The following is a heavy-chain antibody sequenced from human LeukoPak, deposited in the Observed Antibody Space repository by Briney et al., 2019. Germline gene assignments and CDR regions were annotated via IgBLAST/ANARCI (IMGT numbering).Heavy chain of an antibody. V-gene: IGHV3-21*06. D-gene: IGHD1-1*01. CDR3: VRKMKTGSSSGDYDY. J-gene: IGHJ4*02. CDR2: ISTSSTYI. Sequence: GGSLRLSCAASGFIFSGLTMNWVRQAPGRGLEWVSSISTSSTYIYYAGSAEGRFTISRDNPKNSLFLQMNSLRAEDTAIYYCVRKMKTGSSSGDYDYWGQGTLVTVSS. CDR1: GFIFSGLT.